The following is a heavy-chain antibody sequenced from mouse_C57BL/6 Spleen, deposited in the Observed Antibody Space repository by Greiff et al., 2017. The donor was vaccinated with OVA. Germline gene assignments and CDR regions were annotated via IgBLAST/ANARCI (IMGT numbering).Heavy chain of an antibody. Sequence: VQLQQPGAELVMPGASVKLSCKASGYTFTSYWMHWVKQRPGQGLEWIGEIDPSDSYTNYNQKFKGKSTLTVDKSSSTAYMQLSSLTSEDSAVYYGARLGSNNYYAMGYWGQGTTVTVSS. J-gene: IGHJ4*01. CDR2: IDPSDSYT. CDR3: ARLGSNNYYAMGY. V-gene: IGHV1-69*01. D-gene: IGHD1-1*01. CDR1: GYTFTSYW.